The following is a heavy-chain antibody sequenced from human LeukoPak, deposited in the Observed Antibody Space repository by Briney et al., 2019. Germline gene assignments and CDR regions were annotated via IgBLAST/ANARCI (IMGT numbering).Heavy chain of an antibody. Sequence: SETLSLTCTVSGGSISSSSYYWGWLRQPPGKGLEWIGEINHSGSTNYNPSLKSRVTISVDTSKNQFSLKLSSVTAADTAVYYCAKDSRESSSWYGHSTYYYYMDVWGKGTTVTISS. CDR3: AKDSRESSSWYGHSTYYYYMDV. D-gene: IGHD6-13*01. J-gene: IGHJ6*03. CDR1: GGSISSSSYY. V-gene: IGHV4-39*07. CDR2: INHSGST.